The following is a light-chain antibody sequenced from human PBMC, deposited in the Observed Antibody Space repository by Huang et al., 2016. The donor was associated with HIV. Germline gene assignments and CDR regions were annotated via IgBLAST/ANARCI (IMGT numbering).Light chain of an antibody. CDR2: AAS. CDR3: QEYNSAPLT. CDR1: QGFSNY. V-gene: IGKV1-27*01. J-gene: IGKJ4*01. Sequence: DIQMTQSPSSLSASVGDRVTITCRASQGFSNYVAWYQQKPGKVPKLLIYAASTLQSGGPSRFSGSGSGTDCTLTISSLPPEDVATYYCQEYNSAPLTCGGGTKVEIK.